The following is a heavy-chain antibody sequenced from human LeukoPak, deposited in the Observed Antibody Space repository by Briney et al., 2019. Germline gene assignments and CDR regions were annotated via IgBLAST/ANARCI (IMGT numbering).Heavy chain of an antibody. CDR3: AKEGRSLQTY. CDR2: IKEDGTET. D-gene: IGHD5-24*01. Sequence: GGSLRLSCAASGFTFSDYYMSWVRLAPGKGLEWVANIKEDGTETYYVDSVKGRFTISRDDAKNSLYLQMNSLRVEDTAVYYCAKEGRSLQTYWGQGTLVTVSS. J-gene: IGHJ4*02. CDR1: GFTFSDYY. V-gene: IGHV3-7*03.